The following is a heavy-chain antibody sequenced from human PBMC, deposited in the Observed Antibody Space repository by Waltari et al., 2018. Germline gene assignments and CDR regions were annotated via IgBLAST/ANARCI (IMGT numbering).Heavy chain of an antibody. CDR3: AVRGAKMFSI. CDR2: TYHSGDT. V-gene: IGHV4-31*02. D-gene: IGHD3-3*02. CDR1: GFSLSSGSYY. Sequence: QVQLQESGPGLVQPSQTLSLTCSVSGFSLSSGSYYWSWIRQHPGQGLEWMVYTYHSGDTDYSPSLRSRRTLSVDTSKNHVSLKLNSVTAADTCVYFCAVRGAKMFSIWGRGTLVTVSS. J-gene: IGHJ4*02.